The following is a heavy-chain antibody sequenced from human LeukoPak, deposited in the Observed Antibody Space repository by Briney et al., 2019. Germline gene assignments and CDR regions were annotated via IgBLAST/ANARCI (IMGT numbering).Heavy chain of an antibody. CDR1: GFTFSSYG. J-gene: IGHJ5*02. CDR3: AKARHRTAAGPTFDP. Sequence: QPGGTLRLSCAASGFTFSSYGMSWVRQAPGKGLEWVSAISGSGGSTYYADSVKGRFTISRDNSKNTLYLQMNSLRAEDTAVYYCAKARHRTAAGPTFDPWGQGTLVTVSS. D-gene: IGHD6-13*01. CDR2: ISGSGGST. V-gene: IGHV3-23*01.